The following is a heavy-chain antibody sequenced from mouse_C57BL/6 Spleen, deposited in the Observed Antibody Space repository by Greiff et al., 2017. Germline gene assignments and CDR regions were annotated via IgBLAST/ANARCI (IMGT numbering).Heavy chain of an antibody. CDR1: GYSITSGYY. J-gene: IGHJ4*01. D-gene: IGHD1-1*01. V-gene: IGHV3-6*01. CDR2: ISYDGSN. Sequence: EVKVEESGPGLVKPSQSLSLTCSVTGYSITSGYYWNWIRQFPGNKLEWMGYISYDGSNNYNPSLKNRISITRDTSKNQFFLKLNSVTTEDTATYYCARNLYYYGSHYAMDYWGQGTSVTVSS. CDR3: ARNLYYYGSHYAMDY.